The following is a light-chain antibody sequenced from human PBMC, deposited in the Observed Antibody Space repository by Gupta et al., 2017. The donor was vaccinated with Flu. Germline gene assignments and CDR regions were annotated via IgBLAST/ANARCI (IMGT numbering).Light chain of an antibody. J-gene: IGKJ4*01. Sequence: IVIAQSPLLLPGTPGEPASLPCRSSQSLRHSNGYNYLDWYLQKPGQAPQLLIYLGSNRASGVPDRFSGSGSGTDFTLKISRVEAEDVGVYYCKQGLQTPFTFGGGTKVEIK. CDR1: QSLRHSNGYNY. V-gene: IGKV2-28*01. CDR3: KQGLQTPFT. CDR2: LGS.